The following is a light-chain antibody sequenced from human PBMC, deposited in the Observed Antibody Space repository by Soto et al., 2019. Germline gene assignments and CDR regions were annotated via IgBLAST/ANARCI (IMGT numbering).Light chain of an antibody. J-gene: IGKJ1*01. CDR1: PSISSW. Sequence: DIQMTQSPSTLSASVGDRVTITFRASPSISSWLAWYQQKPGKAPNLLIYKASSLESGVPSRFSGSGSGTEFTLTISSLQPDDFAPYYCQPYNSYSWTFGQGTQVEIK. CDR3: QPYNSYSWT. V-gene: IGKV1-5*03. CDR2: KAS.